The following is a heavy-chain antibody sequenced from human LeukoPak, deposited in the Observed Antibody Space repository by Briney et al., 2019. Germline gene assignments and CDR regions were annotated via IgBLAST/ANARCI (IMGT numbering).Heavy chain of an antibody. D-gene: IGHD3-16*01. CDR1: GFTVSSSY. CDR3: AREGDSQRSDAFDI. J-gene: IGHJ3*02. Sequence: GGSLRLSCAASGFTVSSSYMNWVRQAPGKGLEWVSIIYGGGSTYYADSVKGRFTISRDNSKNTLYLQMNSLRAEDTAVYYCAREGDSQRSDAFDIWAKGQWSPSLQ. CDR2: IYGGGST. V-gene: IGHV3-66*02.